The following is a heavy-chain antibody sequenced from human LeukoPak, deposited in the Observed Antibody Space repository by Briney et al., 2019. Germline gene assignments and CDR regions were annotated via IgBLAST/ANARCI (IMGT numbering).Heavy chain of an antibody. J-gene: IGHJ3*02. D-gene: IGHD2-2*01. CDR3: ARDFSPARYYADAFDI. CDR1: GYTFTSYG. V-gene: IGHV1-18*01. Sequence: ASVKVSCEASGYTFTSYGISWVRQAPGQGLEWMGWISAYNGNTNYAQKFQGRVTMTTDTSTSTAYMDLRSLRSDDTAVYYCARDFSPARYYADAFDIWGQGTMVTVSS. CDR2: ISAYNGNT.